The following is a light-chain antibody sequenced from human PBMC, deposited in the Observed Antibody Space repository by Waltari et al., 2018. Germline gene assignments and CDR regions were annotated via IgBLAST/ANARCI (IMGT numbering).Light chain of an antibody. V-gene: IGKV1-33*01. J-gene: IGKJ4*01. CDR3: QQYDNLPLT. Sequence: DIQMTQSPSSMSESVGDRVTITCLASQDISNYLNWFQQKPGKAPKLLIYDASNLETGVPSRFSGSGSGTDFTFTISSLQPEDIATYYCQQYDNLPLTFGGGTKVEIK. CDR1: QDISNY. CDR2: DAS.